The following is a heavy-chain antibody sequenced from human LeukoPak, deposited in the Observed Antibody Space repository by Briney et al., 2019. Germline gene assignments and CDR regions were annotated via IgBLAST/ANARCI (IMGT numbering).Heavy chain of an antibody. J-gene: IGHJ4*02. Sequence: ASVKVSCKTSGYTFDSYGISWVRQAPGQGLEWMAWITAYSGHIDHAQNLQGRVTVTTDTSTSTAHMELRSLRSDDTAVYYCARGGRTTAPDFWGQGTLVTVTS. CDR1: GYTFDSYG. V-gene: IGHV1-18*01. CDR3: ARGGRTTAPDF. D-gene: IGHD2/OR15-2a*01. CDR2: ITAYSGHI.